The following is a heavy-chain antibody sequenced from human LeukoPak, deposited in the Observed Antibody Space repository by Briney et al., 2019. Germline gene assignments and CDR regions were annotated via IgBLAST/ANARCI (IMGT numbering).Heavy chain of an antibody. Sequence: GGSLRLSCAASGFTFSSYWMSWVRQAPGKGLEWVANIKQDGSEKYYVDSVKGRFTISRDNAKNSLYLQMNSLRAEDTAVYYCARDPHGMSRGVGWFDPWGQGTLVTVSS. CDR3: ARDPHGMSRGVGWFDP. CDR2: IKQDGSEK. V-gene: IGHV3-7*01. CDR1: GFTFSSYW. J-gene: IGHJ5*02. D-gene: IGHD3-3*01.